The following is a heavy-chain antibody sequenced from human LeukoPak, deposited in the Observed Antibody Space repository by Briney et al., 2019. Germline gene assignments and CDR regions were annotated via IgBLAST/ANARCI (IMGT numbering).Heavy chain of an antibody. D-gene: IGHD4/OR15-4a*01. J-gene: IGHJ5*02. CDR3: VRGPYGASISNWFDP. Sequence: PSPCQSLTCSLSGDFTTVYSSSWIRQTPGKGLEWIGYIYYNGDTHYNPSLNSRLSISVDTPNNQFSLNLRSVTAADTAVYYCVRGPYGASISNWFDPWGQGLLVTVSS. CDR2: IYYNGDT. V-gene: IGHV4-59*01. CDR1: GDFTTVYS.